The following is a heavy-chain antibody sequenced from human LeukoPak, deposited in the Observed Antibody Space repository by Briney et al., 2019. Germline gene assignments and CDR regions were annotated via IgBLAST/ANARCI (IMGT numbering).Heavy chain of an antibody. D-gene: IGHD6-19*01. CDR2: IPFDEHDT. V-gene: IGHV3-30*02. CDR1: GFTFSTSG. J-gene: IGHJ4*02. Sequence: GGSLRLSWAASGFTFSTSGMHWVRQAPGKGLEWLAFIPFDEHDTHYADSVKGRFTISRDNSRNTLYLQMNSLRPEDTSLYYCVKDHPVAAFWGQGTLVTVSS. CDR3: VKDHPVAAF.